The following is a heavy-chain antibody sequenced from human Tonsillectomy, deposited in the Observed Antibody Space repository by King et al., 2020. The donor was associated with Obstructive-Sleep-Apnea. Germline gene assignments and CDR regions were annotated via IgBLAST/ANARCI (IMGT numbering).Heavy chain of an antibody. CDR1: GFTFSSYS. CDR3: ARNRDSGY. D-gene: IGHD2-8*02. CDR2: ISSSSSTI. J-gene: IGHJ4*02. V-gene: IGHV3-48*04. Sequence: VQLVESGGGLVQPGGSLRLSCAASGFTFSSYSMNWVRPAPGKGLEWVSYISSSSSTIYYADSVKGRFPISRDNAKNSLYLQMNSLRAEDTAVYYCARNRDSGYWGQGTLVTVSS.